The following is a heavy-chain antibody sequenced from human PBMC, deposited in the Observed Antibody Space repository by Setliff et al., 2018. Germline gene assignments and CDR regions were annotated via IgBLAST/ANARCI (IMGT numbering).Heavy chain of an antibody. CDR2: IIPILGIA. J-gene: IGHJ5*02. CDR1: GYTFTDYH. V-gene: IGHV1-69*10. Sequence: SVKVSCKASGYTFTDYHIHWVRQAPGQGLEWMGGIIPILGIANYAQKFQGRVTITADESTSTAYMELSSLRSEDTAVYYCARDSRGEEDTAFNWFDPWGQGTLVTVSS. CDR3: ARDSRGEEDTAFNWFDP. D-gene: IGHD5-18*01.